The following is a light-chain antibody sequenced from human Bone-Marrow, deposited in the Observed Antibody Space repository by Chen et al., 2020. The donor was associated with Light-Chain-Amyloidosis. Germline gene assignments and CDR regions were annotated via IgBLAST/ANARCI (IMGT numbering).Light chain of an antibody. J-gene: IGKJ4*01. CDR1: KNIDVW. CDR3: QQYSQFPFT. CDR2: KAS. Sequence: QIIQSPSTLSASVGDSVTVTCRASKNIDVWVAWYQQRPREAPKVLIYKASTLQSGAPSRFSGSGSGTDFTLTIRALQPDDFATYYCQQYSQFPFTFGAGTRVE. V-gene: IGKV1-5*03.